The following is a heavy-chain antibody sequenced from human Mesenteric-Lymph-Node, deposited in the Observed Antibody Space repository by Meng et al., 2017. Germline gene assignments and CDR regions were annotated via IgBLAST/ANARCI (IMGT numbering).Heavy chain of an antibody. CDR1: GGSFSSSSYY. V-gene: IGHV4-39*07. CDR2: IYYTGST. CDR3: AREVLLWFGERPRYFDS. Sequence: SETLSLTCTVSGGSFSSSSYYWGWIRQPPGKGLEWIGSIYYTGSTYYNPSLKSRVTISVDTSKKQFSLGLSSVTAADTAVYYCAREVLLWFGERPRYFDSWGQGALVTVSS. D-gene: IGHD3-10*01. J-gene: IGHJ4*02.